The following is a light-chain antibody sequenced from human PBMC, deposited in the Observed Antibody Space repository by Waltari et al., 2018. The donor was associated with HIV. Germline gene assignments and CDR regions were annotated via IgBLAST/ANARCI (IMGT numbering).Light chain of an antibody. CDR2: DDS. CDR3: QVWDTGGDHPEWV. V-gene: IGLV3-21*02. CDR1: NIGSKS. J-gene: IGLJ3*02. Sequence: SYVLTQPPSVSVAPGHTATVTCEGNNIGSKSVHWYQVKPGQAPVLVVYDDSDRPSGIPERFSGSNSGNTATLTISRVEAGDEADYYCQVWDTGGDHPEWVFGGGTKLTVL.